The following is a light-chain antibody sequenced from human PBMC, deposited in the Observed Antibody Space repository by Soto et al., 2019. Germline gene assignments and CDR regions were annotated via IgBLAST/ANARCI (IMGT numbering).Light chain of an antibody. CDR2: GAS. V-gene: IGKV3-20*01. Sequence: EIVLTQSPGTLSLSPGERATLLCRASQTVRSSYLAWYQQKTGQAPRLLIYGASSRATGNPDRFSGSGSGTDFTLTISRLEPEDFAVYYCHQYGSSPRTFGQGTKVEIK. CDR3: HQYGSSPRT. J-gene: IGKJ1*01. CDR1: QTVRSSY.